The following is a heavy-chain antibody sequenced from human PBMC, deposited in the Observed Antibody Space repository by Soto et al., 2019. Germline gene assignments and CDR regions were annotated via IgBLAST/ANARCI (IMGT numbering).Heavy chain of an antibody. CDR2: ISGSGGST. D-gene: IGHD4-17*01. CDR1: GFTFSSYA. Sequence: EVQLLESGGGLVQPGGSLRLSCAASGFTFSSYAMSWVRQAPGKGLEWVSAISGSGGSTYYADSVKGRFTISRDNSKNTLYLQMNSLRTEDTALYYCAKGGMGYDYGDYLEYWGQGTLVTVSS. V-gene: IGHV3-23*01. J-gene: IGHJ4*02. CDR3: AKGGMGYDYGDYLEY.